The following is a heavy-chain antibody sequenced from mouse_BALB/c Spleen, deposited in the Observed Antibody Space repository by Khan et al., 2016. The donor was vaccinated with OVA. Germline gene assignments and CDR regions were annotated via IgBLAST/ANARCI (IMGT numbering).Heavy chain of an antibody. CDR2: ISPGSGDT. D-gene: IGHD1-2*01. V-gene: IGHV1-77*01. CDR3: ARRNYFGYTFAF. Sequence: QVQLQQSGAELARPGASVKLSCKASGYTFTDFYINWVKQRTGQGLEWIGEISPGSGDTFYNERFKDRVTLTAGKSSNTAYLQLSSLTYEASAVYFCARRNYFGYTFAFWGQWTLVTVSA. CDR1: GYTFTDFY. J-gene: IGHJ3*01.